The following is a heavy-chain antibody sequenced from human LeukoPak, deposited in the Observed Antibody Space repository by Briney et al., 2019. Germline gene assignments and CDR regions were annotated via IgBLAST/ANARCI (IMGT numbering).Heavy chain of an antibody. CDR3: ARDANPHVAEGWFDP. Sequence: SETLSLTCTVSGGSVSSGSYYWSWIRQPPGKGLEWIGYIYYSGSTNYNPSLKSRVTISVDTSENQFSLKLSSVTAADTALYYCARDANPHVAEGWFDPWGQGTLVTVSS. CDR1: GGSVSSGSYY. J-gene: IGHJ5*02. D-gene: IGHD5-12*01. V-gene: IGHV4-61*01. CDR2: IYYSGST.